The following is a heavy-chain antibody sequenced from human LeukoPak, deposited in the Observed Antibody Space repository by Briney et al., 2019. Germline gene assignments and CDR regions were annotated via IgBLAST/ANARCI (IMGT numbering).Heavy chain of an antibody. CDR2: IYSGGST. D-gene: IGHD6-13*01. J-gene: IGHJ4*02. CDR3: ARDLMGIAYRGAFYY. Sequence: GGSLRLSCGASGFTVSSNYMSWVRQAPGKGLEWVSVIYSGGSTYYADSVKGRFTISRDNSKNTLYLQMNSLRAEDTAVYYCARDLMGIAYRGAFYYWGQGTLVTVSS. CDR1: GFTVSSNY. V-gene: IGHV3-53*01.